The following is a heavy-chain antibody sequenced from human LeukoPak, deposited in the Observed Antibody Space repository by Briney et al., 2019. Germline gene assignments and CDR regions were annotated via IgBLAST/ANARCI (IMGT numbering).Heavy chain of an antibody. CDR1: GGTFSSYA. D-gene: IGHD6-13*01. CDR3: ARSGSSSWDHYYYYYMDV. J-gene: IGHJ6*03. CDR2: IIPIFGTA. V-gene: IGHV1-69*01. Sequence: SVKVSCKASGGTFSSYAISWVRQAPGQGLEWMGGIIPIFGTANYAQKFQGRVTITADESTSTAYMELSSLRSEDTAVYYCARSGSSSWDHYYYYYMDVWGKGTTVTISS.